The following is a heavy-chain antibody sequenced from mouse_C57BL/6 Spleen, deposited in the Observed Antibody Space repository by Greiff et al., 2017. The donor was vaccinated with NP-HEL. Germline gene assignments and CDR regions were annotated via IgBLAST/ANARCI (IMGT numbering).Heavy chain of an antibody. CDR2: IYPGDGDT. J-gene: IGHJ2*01. Sequence: QVQLKESGPELVKPGASVKISCKASGYAFSSSWMNWVKQRPGKGLEWIGRIYPGDGDTNYNGKFKGKATLTADKSSSTAYMHLSSLTSDDSAVYFCARSSYGSSYFDYWGQGTTLTVSS. D-gene: IGHD1-1*01. V-gene: IGHV1-82*01. CDR1: GYAFSSSW. CDR3: ARSSYGSSYFDY.